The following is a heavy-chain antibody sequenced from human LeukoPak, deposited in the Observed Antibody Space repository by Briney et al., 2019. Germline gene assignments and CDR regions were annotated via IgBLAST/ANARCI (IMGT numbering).Heavy chain of an antibody. J-gene: IGHJ4*02. CDR2: INPSGGST. CDR3: ARGPYYYDSSGYSKPSWGDY. CDR1: GYTFTSYY. D-gene: IGHD3-22*01. Sequence: ASVKVSCKASGYTFTSYYMHWVRQAPGQGLEWMGIINPSGGSTSYAQKFQGRVTMTRDMSTSTVYTELSSLRSEDTAVYYCARGPYYYDSSGYSKPSWGDYWGQGTLVTVSS. V-gene: IGHV1-46*01.